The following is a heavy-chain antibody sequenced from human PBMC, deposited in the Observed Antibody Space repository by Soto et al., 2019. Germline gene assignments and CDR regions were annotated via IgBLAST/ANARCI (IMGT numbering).Heavy chain of an antibody. CDR3: XXXXXXXXXXXXXXXXXXL. J-gene: IGHJ2*01. V-gene: IGHV4-31*03. CDR2: IYYSGST. Sequence: QVQLQESGPGLVKPSQTLSLTCTVSGGSISSGGYYWSWIRQHPGKGLEWIGYIYYSGSTYYNPSLKSRVTISVETXKNRXSLKLXSVTXXDXXXXXXXXXXXXXXXXXXXXXXXLXGRGTLVTVSS. CDR1: GGSISSGGYY.